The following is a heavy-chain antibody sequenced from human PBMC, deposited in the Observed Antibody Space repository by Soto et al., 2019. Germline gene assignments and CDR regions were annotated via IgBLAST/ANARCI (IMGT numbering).Heavy chain of an antibody. CDR2: INPSGGST. CDR3: ARDPQMAYCGGDCYSVVGDAFDI. J-gene: IGHJ3*02. D-gene: IGHD2-21*02. CDR1: GYTFSSYY. V-gene: IGHV1-46*01. Sequence: ASVKVSCKASGYTFSSYYMHWVRQAPGQGLEWMGMINPSGGSTSYAQKFQGRVTMTRDTSTSTVYMELSSLRSEDTAVYYCARDPQMAYCGGDCYSVVGDAFDIWGQGTMVTVSS.